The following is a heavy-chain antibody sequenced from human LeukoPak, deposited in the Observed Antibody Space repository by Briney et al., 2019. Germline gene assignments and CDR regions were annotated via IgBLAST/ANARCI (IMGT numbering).Heavy chain of an antibody. CDR3: AKDIFGDYGGIDY. V-gene: IGHV3-23*01. D-gene: IGHD4-17*01. CDR2: IRNSGVST. Sequence: GGSLRLSCAASGFTFSTYAMNWVRQAPGKGLEWVSIIRNSGVSTYYADPVKGRFTISRDNSRNTLSLQMDGLRVEDTAIYYCAKDIFGDYGGIDYWGQGTLVTVSS. CDR1: GFTFSTYA. J-gene: IGHJ4*02.